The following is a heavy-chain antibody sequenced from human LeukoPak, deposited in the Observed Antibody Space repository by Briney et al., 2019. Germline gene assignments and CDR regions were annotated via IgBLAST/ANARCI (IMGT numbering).Heavy chain of an antibody. Sequence: PSETLSLTCAVYGGSFSGYYWSWIRQPPGKGLEWIGEINHSGSTNYNPSLKSRVTISVDTSKNQFSLKLSSETAADTAVYYCASPYYNYYYMDVWGKGTTVTVSS. V-gene: IGHV4-34*01. CDR1: GGSFSGYY. J-gene: IGHJ6*03. CDR3: ASPYYNYYYMDV. CDR2: INHSGST.